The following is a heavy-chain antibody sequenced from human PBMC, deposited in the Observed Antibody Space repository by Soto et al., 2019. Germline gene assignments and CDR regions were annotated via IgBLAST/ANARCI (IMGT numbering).Heavy chain of an antibody. J-gene: IGHJ1*01. CDR2: IYYSGST. Sequence: SETLSLTCTVSGGSISSGGYYWSWIRQHPGKGLEWIGYIYYSGSTYYNPSLKSRVTISVDTSKNEFSLKLSSVTAADTAVYYCATSYDILTGYYVVGYFQHWGQGTLVTVSS. V-gene: IGHV4-31*03. CDR3: ATSYDILTGYYVVGYFQH. D-gene: IGHD3-9*01. CDR1: GGSISSGGYY.